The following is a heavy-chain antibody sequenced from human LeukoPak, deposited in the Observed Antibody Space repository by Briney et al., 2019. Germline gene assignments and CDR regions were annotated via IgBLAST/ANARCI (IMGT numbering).Heavy chain of an antibody. CDR1: GFTFSSYA. Sequence: GESLRLSCAASGFTFSSYAMSWVRRAPGKGLEWVSGISTSGGSSSYADSVKGRFTISRDNPRNTPYMQMNSLRAEDTALYYCAIMHPYYDGSGYWVQWGQGTLVTVSS. CDR2: ISTSGGSS. CDR3: AIMHPYYDGSGYWVQ. J-gene: IGHJ4*02. D-gene: IGHD3-22*01. V-gene: IGHV3-23*01.